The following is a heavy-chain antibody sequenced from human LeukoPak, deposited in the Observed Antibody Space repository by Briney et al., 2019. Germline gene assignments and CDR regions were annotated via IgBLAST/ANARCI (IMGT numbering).Heavy chain of an antibody. CDR3: ARDRAIPKADVFDI. Sequence: ASVKVSCKASGYSFTDYYMHWVRQAPGQGLEWMGGIIPMLGTGNYAQKFQGRVSITADEPRSTVYMEMSSLKSEDTAVYYCARDRAIPKADVFDIWGQGTMITVSS. J-gene: IGHJ3*02. CDR2: IIPMLGTG. CDR1: GYSFTDYY. V-gene: IGHV1-69*13.